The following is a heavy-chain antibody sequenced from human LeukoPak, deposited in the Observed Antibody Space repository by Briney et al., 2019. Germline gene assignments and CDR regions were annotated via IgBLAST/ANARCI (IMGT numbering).Heavy chain of an antibody. J-gene: IGHJ6*02. D-gene: IGHD2-21*01. Sequence: GESLKISSEGSGSNFPNYWIGWVRQMPGKGLEWMGIIFPRDSDARYSPSFQGQVTISADKSVSTAYLQWSSLKASDTAMYYCARLLVGRDYGMDVWGQGTTVTVSS. CDR3: ARLLVGRDYGMDV. V-gene: IGHV5-51*01. CDR1: GSNFPNYW. CDR2: IFPRDSDA.